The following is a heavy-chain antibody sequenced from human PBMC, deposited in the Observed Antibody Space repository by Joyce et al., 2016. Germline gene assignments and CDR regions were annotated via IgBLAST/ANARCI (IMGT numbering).Heavy chain of an antibody. CDR3: ARCWKAVGCYYSMDV. CDR2: IDWDDDK. Sequence: HVTLRESGPALVRPTQTLTLTCTFSGFSLSASGMCVSWIRQPPEKALEWLALIDWDDDKYYSTYVKNRLTICKCTSKNPVVLTMTNVHSVDTGTYYCARCWKAVGCYYSMDVWGQGTTVTVSS. V-gene: IGHV2-70*01. D-gene: IGHD6-13*01. J-gene: IGHJ6*02. CDR1: GFSLSASGMC.